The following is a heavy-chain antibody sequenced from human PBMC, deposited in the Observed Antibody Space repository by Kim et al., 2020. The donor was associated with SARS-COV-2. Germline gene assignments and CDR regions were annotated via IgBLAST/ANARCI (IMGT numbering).Heavy chain of an antibody. CDR1: GYTFTSYG. CDR3: ARDFGFLLWFGDTSGWFDP. Sequence: ASVKVSCKASGYTFTSYGISWVRQAPGQGLEWMGWISAYNGNTNYAQKLQGRVTMTTDTSTSTAYMELRSLRSDDTAVYYCARDFGFLLWFGDTSGWFDPWGQGTLVTVSS. V-gene: IGHV1-18*01. D-gene: IGHD3-10*01. CDR2: ISAYNGNT. J-gene: IGHJ5*02.